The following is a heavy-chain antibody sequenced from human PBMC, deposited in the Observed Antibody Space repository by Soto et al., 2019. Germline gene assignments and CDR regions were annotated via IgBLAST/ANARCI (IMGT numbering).Heavy chain of an antibody. V-gene: IGHV1-69*01. CDR2: IIPIFGTA. Sequence: QAPGQGLEWMGGIIPIFGTANYAQKFQGRVTITADESTSTAYMELSSLRSEDTAVYYCAREEPTTAVFDYWGQGTLVTVSS. D-gene: IGHD1-26*01. CDR3: AREEPTTAVFDY. J-gene: IGHJ4*02.